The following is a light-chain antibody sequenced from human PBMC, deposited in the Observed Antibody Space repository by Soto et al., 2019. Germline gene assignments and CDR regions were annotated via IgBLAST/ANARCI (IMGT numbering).Light chain of an antibody. CDR3: QHYSSYPRT. V-gene: IGKV1-5*01. CDR2: DAS. J-gene: IGKJ1*01. CDR1: QSVSSW. Sequence: DIQMTQSPSTLSASVGDRVTITCRASQSVSSWLAWYQQKPATAPKLLIYDASSLESGVPSRFSGSGSATESPLTISHLHPDYVASYHYQHYSSYPRTFGQGTKVEIK.